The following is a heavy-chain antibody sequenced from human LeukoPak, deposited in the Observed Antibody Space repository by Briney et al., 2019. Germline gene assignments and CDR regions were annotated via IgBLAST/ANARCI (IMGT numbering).Heavy chain of an antibody. Sequence: SETLSLTCTVSRGSISGYYWSWIRQPPGKALEWIGYIYSSGITNYNPSLKSRVTISVDTSKNQFSLKLSSVTAADTAVYYCARLVVDTATIDWYFDLWGRGTLVTVSS. D-gene: IGHD5-24*01. V-gene: IGHV4-4*09. CDR2: IYSSGIT. CDR1: RGSISGYY. CDR3: ARLVVDTATIDWYFDL. J-gene: IGHJ2*01.